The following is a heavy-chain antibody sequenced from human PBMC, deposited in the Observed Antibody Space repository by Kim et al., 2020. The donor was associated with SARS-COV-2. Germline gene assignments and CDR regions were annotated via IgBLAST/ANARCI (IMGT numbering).Heavy chain of an antibody. D-gene: IGHD3-22*01. CDR3: ATVHTTMRVVVYTDYYIDA. CDR2: ISGSGGST. CDR1: GFTFSGYA. Sequence: GGSLRLSCAASGFTFSGYAMHWVRQAPGKGLEWVSGISGSGGSTYYADSVKGRFTISRDNSKNTLYLQMNRLRAEDTAVYYCATVHTTMRVVVYTDYYIDAWGEGTPGTVSS. J-gene: IGHJ6*03. V-gene: IGHV3-23*01.